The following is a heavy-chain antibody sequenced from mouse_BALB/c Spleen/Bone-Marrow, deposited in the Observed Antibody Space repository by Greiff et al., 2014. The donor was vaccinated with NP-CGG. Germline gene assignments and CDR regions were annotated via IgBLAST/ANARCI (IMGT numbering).Heavy chain of an antibody. CDR1: GYTFTDYV. J-gene: IGHJ3*01. Sequence: VQLQQSGPELVKPGASVKMSCKASGYTFTDYVISWVKQRTGQGLEWVGEIYPGSGSTYYNEKFKGKATLTADKSSNTAYMQXXXXXXXXXXVYFXXRGGGYGSSWFAYWGQGTLVTV. CDR3: XRGGGYGSSWFAY. D-gene: IGHD1-1*01. V-gene: IGHV1-77*01. CDR2: IYPGSGST.